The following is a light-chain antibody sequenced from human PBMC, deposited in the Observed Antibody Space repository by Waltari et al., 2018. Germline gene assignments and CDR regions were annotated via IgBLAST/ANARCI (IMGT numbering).Light chain of an antibody. J-gene: IGKJ1*01. CDR1: QSVSRA. V-gene: IGKV3-20*01. Sequence: EIVLTQSPGTLSLSLGERATVSCRASQSVSRALAWYQQQPGQAPRLLIYGASTKATGIPDRFSGSGARTHFSLNISRLGPDYFAVYYCQHDLRLPVTFGQGTTVEI. CDR3: QHDLRLPVT. CDR2: GAS.